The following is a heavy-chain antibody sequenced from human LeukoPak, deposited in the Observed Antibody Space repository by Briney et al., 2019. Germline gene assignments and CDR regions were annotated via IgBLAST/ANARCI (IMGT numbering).Heavy chain of an antibody. CDR1: GYSFTSYW. CDR2: IYPGDYDT. V-gene: IGHV5-51*01. Sequence: ESLKISCKGSGYSFTSYWIGWVRQMPGKGLEWMGIIYPGDYDTRYSPSFQGQVTISADRSISTAYQQWSSLKASDTAMYYCARGPLSSRSDYWGQGTLVTVSS. CDR3: ARGPLSSRSDY. J-gene: IGHJ4*02. D-gene: IGHD6-13*01.